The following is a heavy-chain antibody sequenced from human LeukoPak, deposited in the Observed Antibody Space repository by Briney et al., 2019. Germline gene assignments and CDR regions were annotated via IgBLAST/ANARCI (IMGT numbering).Heavy chain of an antibody. V-gene: IGHV4-34*01. D-gene: IGHD3-10*01. CDR3: ARGARPYYGSGSYFDY. CDR1: GGSFSGYY. CDR2: INHSGST. Sequence: SETLSLTCAVYGGSFSGYYWSWIRQPPGKGLEWIGEINHSGSTNYNPSLKSRVTISVDTSKNQFSLKLSSVTAADTAVYYCARGARPYYGSGSYFDYWGQGTLVTVSS. J-gene: IGHJ4*02.